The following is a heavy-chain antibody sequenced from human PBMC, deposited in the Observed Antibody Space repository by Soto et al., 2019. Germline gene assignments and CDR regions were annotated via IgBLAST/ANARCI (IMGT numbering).Heavy chain of an antibody. J-gene: IGHJ4*02. CDR1: GFTFSSYG. CDR3: ARDYDRSCYPRYYFDY. V-gene: IGHV3-33*01. Sequence: QVQLVESGGGVVQPGRSLRLSCAASGFTFSSYGMHWVRQAPGKGLEWVAVIWYDGSNKYYADSVKGRFTIFRDNSTNTLYVQMNSRRAEEKAVYYCARDYDRSCYPRYYFDYWGQGTLVTVSS. D-gene: IGHD3-22*01. CDR2: IWYDGSNK.